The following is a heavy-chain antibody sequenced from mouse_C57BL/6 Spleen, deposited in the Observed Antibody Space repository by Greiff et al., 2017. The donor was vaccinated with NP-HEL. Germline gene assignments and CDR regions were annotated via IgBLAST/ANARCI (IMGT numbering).Heavy chain of an antibody. CDR1: GYSITSDY. Sequence: EVKLQESGPGLAKPSQTLSLTCSVTGYSITSDYWNWIRKFPGNKLEYMGYISYSGSTYYNPSLKSRISITRDTSKNQYYLQLNSVTTEDTATYYCARGNYDYDGPYWYFDVWGTGTTVTVSS. V-gene: IGHV3-8*01. CDR2: ISYSGST. D-gene: IGHD2-4*01. J-gene: IGHJ1*03. CDR3: ARGNYDYDGPYWYFDV.